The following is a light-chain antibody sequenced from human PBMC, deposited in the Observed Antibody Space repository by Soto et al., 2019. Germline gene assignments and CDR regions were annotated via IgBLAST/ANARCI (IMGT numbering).Light chain of an antibody. CDR1: SSNIGANYD. J-gene: IGLJ1*01. Sequence: QSVLTQPPSVSGAPGQRVTISCTGSSSNIGANYDVHWCQQRPGTAPKLLIFGNSNRPSGVPDRFSGSKPGTSASLAITGLQAEDEGDYYCQSYDSTLSARYVFGTGTKVTVL. CDR3: QSYDSTLSARYV. CDR2: GNS. V-gene: IGLV1-40*01.